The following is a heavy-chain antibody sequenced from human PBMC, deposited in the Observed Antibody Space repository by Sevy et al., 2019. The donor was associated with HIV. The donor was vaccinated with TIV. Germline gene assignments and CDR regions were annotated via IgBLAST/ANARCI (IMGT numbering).Heavy chain of an antibody. J-gene: IGHJ4*02. V-gene: IGHV3-23*01. CDR3: AKRKTTKDYYDTSGYYYFDY. CDR2: ISGSGGNT. D-gene: IGHD3-22*01. Sequence: GSLRLSCAASGFTFSNYAMSWVRQAPGEGLEWVSAISGSGGNTYYADSVKGRFTISRDNSKNTLYLQMNSLRAEDTAVYYCAKRKTTKDYYDTSGYYYFDYWGQGTLVTVSS. CDR1: GFTFSNYA.